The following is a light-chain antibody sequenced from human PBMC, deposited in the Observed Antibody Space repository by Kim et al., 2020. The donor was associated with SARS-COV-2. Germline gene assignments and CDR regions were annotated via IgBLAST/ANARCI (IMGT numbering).Light chain of an antibody. V-gene: IGLV3-21*04. Sequence: APGKTAGITCGGNNIGSDSVHWYQQKPGQAPMLVIFYDSDRPSGIPERFSGSNSGNTATLTISRVEAGDEADYYCQVWDSSRDRYVFGTWTKVTVL. CDR3: QVWDSSRDRYV. CDR1: NIGSDS. CDR2: YDS. J-gene: IGLJ1*01.